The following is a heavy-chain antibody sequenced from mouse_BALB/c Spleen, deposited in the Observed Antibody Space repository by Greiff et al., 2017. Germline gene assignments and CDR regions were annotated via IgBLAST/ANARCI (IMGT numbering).Heavy chain of an antibody. D-gene: IGHD2-4*01. CDR2: INPSNGGT. J-gene: IGHJ4*01. CDR3: TRGEDYDYDEDYAMDY. CDR1: GYTFTSYY. Sequence: VQLQESGAELVKPGASVKLSCKASGYTFTSYYMYWVKQRPGQGLEWIGEINPSNGGTNFNEKFKSKATLTVDKSSSTAYMQLSSLTSEDSAVYYCTRGEDYDYDEDYAMDYWGQGTSVTVSS. V-gene: IGHV1S81*02.